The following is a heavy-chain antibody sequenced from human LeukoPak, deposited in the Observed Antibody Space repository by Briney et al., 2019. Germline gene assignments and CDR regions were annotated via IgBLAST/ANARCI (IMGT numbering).Heavy chain of an antibody. CDR2: ISNNGGYT. CDR3: AKKEGGFDY. D-gene: IGHD1-26*01. J-gene: IGHJ4*02. Sequence: PGGSLRLSCAASGFTFSSSAMSWVRQAPGKGLEWVSAISNNGGYTYYADSVQGRFTISRDNSKSTLCLQMNSLRAEDTAVYYCAKKEGGFDYWGQGALVTVSS. V-gene: IGHV3-23*01. CDR1: GFTFSSSA.